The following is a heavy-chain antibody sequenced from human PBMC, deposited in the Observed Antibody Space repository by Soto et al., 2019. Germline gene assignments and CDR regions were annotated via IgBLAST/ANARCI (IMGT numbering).Heavy chain of an antibody. CDR3: AREERLRYFDWLCP. J-gene: IGHJ5*02. D-gene: IGHD3-9*01. V-gene: IGHV1-8*01. Sequence: ASVKVSCKASGYTFTSYDINWVRQATGQGLEWMGWMNPNSGNTGYAQKFQGRVTMTRNTSISTAYMELSSLRSEDTAVYYCAREERLRYFDWLCPWGQGTLVTVSS. CDR1: GYTFTSYD. CDR2: MNPNSGNT.